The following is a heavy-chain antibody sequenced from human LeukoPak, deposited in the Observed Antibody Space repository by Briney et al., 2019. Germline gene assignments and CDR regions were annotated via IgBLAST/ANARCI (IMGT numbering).Heavy chain of an antibody. CDR1: GDSIITSSYY. CDR2: IYYSGIT. J-gene: IGHJ4*02. D-gene: IGHD3-16*01. Sequence: SETLSLTCTVSGDSIITSSYYWGWVRQPPGGGLEWLGSIYYSGITHYHPSLKRRVTIYVDTSRNQFSLHLHSVTAADTAVFYCARSDYYDYRQIDFWGQGTLVTVSS. CDR3: ARSDYYDYRQIDF. V-gene: IGHV4-39*01.